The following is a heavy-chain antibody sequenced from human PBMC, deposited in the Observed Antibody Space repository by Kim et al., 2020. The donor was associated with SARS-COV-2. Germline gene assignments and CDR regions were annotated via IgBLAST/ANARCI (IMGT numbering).Heavy chain of an antibody. V-gene: IGHV1-18*01. CDR3: ARANLLWFGELLDFDY. D-gene: IGHD3-10*01. Sequence: LQGRVTMTTDTSTSTAYMELRSLRSDDTAVYYCARANLLWFGELLDFDYWGQGTLVTVSS. J-gene: IGHJ4*02.